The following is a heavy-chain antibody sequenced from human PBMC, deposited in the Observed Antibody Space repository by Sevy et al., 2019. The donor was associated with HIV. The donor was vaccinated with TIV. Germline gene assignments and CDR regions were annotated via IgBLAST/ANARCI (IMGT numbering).Heavy chain of an antibody. D-gene: IGHD6-13*01. V-gene: IGHV3-7*01. Sequence: GGSLRLSCAASGFTFSSHWMSWVRQAPGKGLEWVANINQDGSQKYYVDSVKGRFTISRENAKKSLSLQMNILRAEDTAVYYCARDTGGIGLDVWGQGTTVTVSS. J-gene: IGHJ6*02. CDR1: GFTFSSHW. CDR2: INQDGSQK. CDR3: ARDTGGIGLDV.